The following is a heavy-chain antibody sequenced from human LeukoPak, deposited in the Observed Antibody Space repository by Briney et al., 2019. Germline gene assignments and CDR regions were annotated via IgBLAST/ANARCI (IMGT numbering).Heavy chain of an antibody. CDR2: INSDGSST. V-gene: IGHV3-74*01. Sequence: GGSLRLSCAASGFTFSSYWMHWVRQAPGKGLVWVSHINSDGSSTTYADSVRGRFTMPRDNAKNTLYLQMNSLRAEDTAVYYCAREDYSSPIPDYWGQGTLVTVSS. J-gene: IGHJ4*02. D-gene: IGHD6-13*01. CDR3: AREDYSSPIPDY. CDR1: GFTFSSYW.